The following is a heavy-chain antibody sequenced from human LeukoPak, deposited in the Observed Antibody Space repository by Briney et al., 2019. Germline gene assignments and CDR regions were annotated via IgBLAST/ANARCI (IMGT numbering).Heavy chain of an antibody. D-gene: IGHD5-18*01. CDR1: GFTFSSYW. V-gene: IGHV3-7*01. Sequence: PGGSLRLSCAASGFTFSSYWMTWIRQAPGKGLEWVANIKQNGSEKYYVDSVKGRFTISRDNAENSLCLQMNSLRAEDTAVYYCARDTGGGYSCYDCWGQGTLVTVSS. J-gene: IGHJ4*02. CDR2: IKQNGSEK. CDR3: ARDTGGGYSCYDC.